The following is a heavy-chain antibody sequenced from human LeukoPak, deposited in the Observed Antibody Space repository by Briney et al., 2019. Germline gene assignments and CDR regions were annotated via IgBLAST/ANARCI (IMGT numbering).Heavy chain of an antibody. V-gene: IGHV3-23*01. CDR2: ISGSGGST. CDR1: GFTFSSYA. Sequence: GGSLRLSCAAPGFTFSSYAMSWVRQAPGKGLEWVSAISGSGGSTYYADSVKGRFTISRDNSKNTLYLQMNSLRAEDTAVYYCAKDRVVVVPAAIAGFVPWGQGTLVTVSS. CDR3: AKDRVVVVPAAIAGFVP. J-gene: IGHJ5*02. D-gene: IGHD2-2*01.